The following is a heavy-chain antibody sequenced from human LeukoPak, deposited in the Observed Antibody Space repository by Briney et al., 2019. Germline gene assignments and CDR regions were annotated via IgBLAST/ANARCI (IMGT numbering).Heavy chain of an antibody. V-gene: IGHV3-20*04. CDR3: ARRGYYYYYYMDV. D-gene: IGHD4-17*01. CDR2: INWNGGST. CDR1: GFTFDDYG. Sequence: GGSLRLSCAASGFTFDDYGMSWVRQAPGKGLEWVSGINWNGGSTGYADSVKGRFTISRDNAKNSLYLQMHSLRAEDTALYYCARRGYYYYYYMDVWGKGTTVTVSS. J-gene: IGHJ6*03.